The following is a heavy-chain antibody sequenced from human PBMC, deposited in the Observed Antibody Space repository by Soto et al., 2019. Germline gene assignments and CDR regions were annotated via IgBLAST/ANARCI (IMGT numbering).Heavy chain of an antibody. D-gene: IGHD3-10*01. CDR1: GFTFTNYA. J-gene: IGHJ4*02. CDR3: ARDLFLQGYYGSGNYYALDY. CDR2: ISGSGTTT. Sequence: EVQLLESGGGLVQPGGSLRLSCAASGFTFTNYAMNWVRQAPGKGLEWVSSISGSGTTTYYADSVQGRFTISRDNSRQTLYLEMNSLRAEDTAVYYCARDLFLQGYYGSGNYYALDYWGQGPLVPVSS. V-gene: IGHV3-23*01.